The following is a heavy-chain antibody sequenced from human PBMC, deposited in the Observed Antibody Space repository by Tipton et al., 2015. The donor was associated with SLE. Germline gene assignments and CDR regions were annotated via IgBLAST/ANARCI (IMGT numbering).Heavy chain of an antibody. CDR2: ISYDGSNK. CDR3: ARDRPGDY. J-gene: IGHJ4*02. D-gene: IGHD3-10*01. CDR1: GFTFSSYA. V-gene: IGHV3-30*04. Sequence: SLRLSCAASGFTFSSYAMHWVRQAPGKGLEWVAVISYDGSNKYYADSVKGRFTISRDNAKNSLYLQMNSLRAEDTAVYYCARDRPGDYWGQGTLVTVSS.